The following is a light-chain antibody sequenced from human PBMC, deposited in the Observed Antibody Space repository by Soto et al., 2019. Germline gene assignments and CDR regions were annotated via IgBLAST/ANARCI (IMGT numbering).Light chain of an antibody. CDR3: QHMAT. CDR2: KAS. Sequence: DIQMTQSPSTLSASVGDRVTITCRASQSISASLAWYQQKPGKAPKPLIYKASSLETGVPSRFSGSGSGTEFTLTISCLQPDDFATYFCQHMATFGQGTKVEIK. V-gene: IGKV1-5*03. CDR1: QSISAS. J-gene: IGKJ1*01.